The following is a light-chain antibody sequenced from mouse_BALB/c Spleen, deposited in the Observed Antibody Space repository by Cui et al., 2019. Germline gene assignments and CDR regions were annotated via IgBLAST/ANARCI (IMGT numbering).Light chain of an antibody. V-gene: IGKV12-46*01. CDR2: AAT. Sequence: DIQMTQSPASLSVSMGETVTITCRASENIYSNLAWYQQKQGKSPQLLVYAATNLADGVPSRFSGSGSGTQYSLKINSLQSEDFGSYYCQQFWGTPLTFGAGTKLELK. CDR1: ENIYSN. J-gene: IGKJ5*01. CDR3: QQFWGTPLT.